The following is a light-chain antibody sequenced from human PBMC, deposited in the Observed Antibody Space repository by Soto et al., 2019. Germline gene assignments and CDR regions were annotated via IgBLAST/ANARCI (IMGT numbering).Light chain of an antibody. CDR1: QSVSSN. J-gene: IGKJ3*01. Sequence: EIVMTQSPATLSVSPGERATLSCRASQSVSSNLAWYQQKPGQAPRLHIYGASTRATGIPARFSGSGSGTEFTLTISSLQSEDFAVYYCQQYNNWPPVFTSGPGTKVDIK. CDR3: QQYNNWPPVFT. CDR2: GAS. V-gene: IGKV3-15*01.